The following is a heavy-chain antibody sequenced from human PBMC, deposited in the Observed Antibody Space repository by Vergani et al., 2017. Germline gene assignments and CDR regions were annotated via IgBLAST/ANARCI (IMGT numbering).Heavy chain of an antibody. CDR2: IIPIFGTA. J-gene: IGHJ4*02. CDR3: ASDPDGYSYGYRPNFDY. CDR1: GGTFSSYA. V-gene: IGHV1-69*01. Sequence: QVQLVQSGAEVKKPGSSVKVSCKASGGTFSSYAISWVRQAPGQGLEWMGGIIPIFGTANYAQKFQGRVTITADESTSTAYMELSSLRSEDKAVYYCASDPDGYSYGYRPNFDYWGQGTLVTVSS. D-gene: IGHD5-18*01.